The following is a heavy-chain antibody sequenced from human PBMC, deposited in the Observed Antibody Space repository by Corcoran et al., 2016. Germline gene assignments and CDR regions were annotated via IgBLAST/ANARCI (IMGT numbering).Heavy chain of an antibody. CDR1: GFTFSNAW. D-gene: IGHD6-19*01. V-gene: IGHV3-15*07. CDR2: IKSKTDGGTT. Sequence: EVQLVESGGGLVKPGGSLRLSCAASGFTFSNAWMNWVRQTPGKGLEWVGRIKSKTDGGTTDYAAPVKGRFTISRDDSKNTLYLQMNSLKTDDTAVYYCTTGGVTAVAGPFDYWGQGTLVTVSS. CDR3: TTGGVTAVAGPFDY. J-gene: IGHJ4*02.